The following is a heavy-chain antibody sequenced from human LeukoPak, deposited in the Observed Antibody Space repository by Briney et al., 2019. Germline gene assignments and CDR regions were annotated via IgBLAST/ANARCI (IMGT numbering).Heavy chain of an antibody. CDR1: GYTFTSYY. CDR3: ARAEWAVAGPRFDY. CDR2: INPSGGST. V-gene: IGHV1-46*01. D-gene: IGHD6-19*01. J-gene: IGHJ4*02. Sequence: ASVKVSCKASGYTFTSYYMHWVRQAPGQGLEWMGMINPSGGSTSHAQNFQGRVTMTWDTPTSTVYMELSSLRPEDTAVYYCARAEWAVAGPRFDYWGQGTLVTVSS.